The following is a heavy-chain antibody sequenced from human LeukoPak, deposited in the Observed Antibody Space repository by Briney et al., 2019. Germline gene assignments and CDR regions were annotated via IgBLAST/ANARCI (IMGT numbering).Heavy chain of an antibody. J-gene: IGHJ4*02. CDR1: GGSISSGGYS. CDR2: IYYSGST. V-gene: IGHV4-31*11. CDR3: ARVPLTSYYDFWSGYLGDYYFDY. Sequence: SQTLSLTCAVSGGSISSGGYSWSWIRQPPGKGLEWIGYIYYSGSTYYNPSLMSRVTISVDTSKNQFSLKLSSVTAADTAVYYCARVPLTSYYDFWSGYLGDYYFDYWGQGTLVTVSS. D-gene: IGHD3-3*01.